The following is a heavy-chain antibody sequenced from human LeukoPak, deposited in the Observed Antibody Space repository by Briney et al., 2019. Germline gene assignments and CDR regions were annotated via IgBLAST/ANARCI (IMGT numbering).Heavy chain of an antibody. V-gene: IGHV4-39*07. Sequence: SETLSLTCSVSGGSITSSSYYWGWIRQPPEKGLEWIGSIYYTGGTYYSPSLKSRVTISVGTSKNQFSLKLSSVTAADTAVYYCARGAPQATVVTPAFDYWGQGTLVTVSS. J-gene: IGHJ4*02. D-gene: IGHD4-23*01. CDR3: ARGAPQATVVTPAFDY. CDR2: IYYTGGT. CDR1: GGSITSSSYY.